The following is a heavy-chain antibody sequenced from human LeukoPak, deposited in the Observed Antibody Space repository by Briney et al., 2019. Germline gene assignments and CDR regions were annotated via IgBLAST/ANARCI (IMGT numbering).Heavy chain of an antibody. Sequence: GGSLRLSCAASGFTFSSYSMNWVRQAPGKGLEWVSFITSSSSYKYYADSVKGRFTISRDNAKSSLYLQMNSLRAEDTAVYYCASTPTHHSDSSGYSGYWGQGTLVTVSS. V-gene: IGHV3-21*01. CDR3: ASTPTHHSDSSGYSGY. D-gene: IGHD3-22*01. CDR2: ITSSSSYK. J-gene: IGHJ4*02. CDR1: GFTFSSYS.